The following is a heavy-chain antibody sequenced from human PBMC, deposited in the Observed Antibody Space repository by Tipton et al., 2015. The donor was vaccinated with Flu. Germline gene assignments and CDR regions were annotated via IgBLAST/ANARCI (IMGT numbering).Heavy chain of an antibody. V-gene: IGHV4-38-2*01. CDR1: GDYISSDYF. Sequence: TLSLTCAVSGDYISSDYFWDWIRQPPGKGLEWIATIHRSGSTKYNPSLKSRVTISVDTSKNQFSLKLTSVTAADTAVYYCARARAPYYYYAMDLWGQGTAVTVSS. D-gene: IGHD3-16*01. CDR2: IHRSGST. J-gene: IGHJ6*02. CDR3: ARARAPYYYYAMDL.